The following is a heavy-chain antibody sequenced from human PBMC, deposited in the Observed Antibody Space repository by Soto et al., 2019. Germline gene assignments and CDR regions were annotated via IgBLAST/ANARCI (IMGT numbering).Heavy chain of an antibody. CDR3: GGSSGYYYGVDV. J-gene: IGHJ6*02. CDR1: GGSLSNQY. D-gene: IGHD3-16*01. V-gene: IGHV4-4*07. Sequence: QMQLQESGPGLVKPSETLSLTCTVSGGSLSNQYWVWVRQPAGKGLEWIGRIYISGNTNYNPSLGSRVTMSIDTSMNQFYLKLDSMTAADTAVYYCGGSSGYYYGVDVWGQGTTVTVSS. CDR2: IYISGNT.